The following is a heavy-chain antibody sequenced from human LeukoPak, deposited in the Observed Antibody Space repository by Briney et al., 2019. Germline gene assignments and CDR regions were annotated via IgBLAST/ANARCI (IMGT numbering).Heavy chain of an antibody. Sequence: SSETLSLTCAVSGGSISSGGYSWSWIRQPPGKGLEWIGYIYYSGSTNYNPSLKSRVTISVDTSKNQFSLKLSSVTAADTAVYYCARVVYSSGWYFDYWGQGTLVTVSS. V-gene: IGHV4-61*08. J-gene: IGHJ4*02. CDR1: GGSISSGGYS. CDR3: ARVVYSSGWYFDY. CDR2: IYYSGST. D-gene: IGHD6-19*01.